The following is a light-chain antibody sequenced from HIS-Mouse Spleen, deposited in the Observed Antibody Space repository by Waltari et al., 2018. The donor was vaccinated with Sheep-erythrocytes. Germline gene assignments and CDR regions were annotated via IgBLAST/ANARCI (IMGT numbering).Light chain of an antibody. J-gene: IGLJ1*01. Sequence: QSALTQPRSVSGSPGQSVTISCTGTSSDVGGYTYVHWYQQHPGTPPKLMIYDVSKRPSGVPDRFSGSKSGNTASLTISGLQAEDEADYYCCSYAGSYNHVFATGTKVTVL. CDR2: DVS. CDR1: SSDVGGYTY. CDR3: CSYAGSYNHV. V-gene: IGLV2-11*01.